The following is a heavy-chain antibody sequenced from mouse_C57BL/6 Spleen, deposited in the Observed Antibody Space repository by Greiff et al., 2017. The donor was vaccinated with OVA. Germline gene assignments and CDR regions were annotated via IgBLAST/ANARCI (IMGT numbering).Heavy chain of an antibody. CDR1: GYTFTSYW. J-gene: IGHJ3*01. Sequence: QVQLQQPGPELVKPGASVKLSCKASGYTFTSYWMHWVKQRPGQGLEWIGNINPSNGGTNYNEKFKSKATLTVDKSSSTAYMQLSSLTSEDSAVYYCARKAELGPAWFAYWGQGTLVTVSA. CDR2: INPSNGGT. D-gene: IGHD4-1*01. V-gene: IGHV1-53*01. CDR3: ARKAELGPAWFAY.